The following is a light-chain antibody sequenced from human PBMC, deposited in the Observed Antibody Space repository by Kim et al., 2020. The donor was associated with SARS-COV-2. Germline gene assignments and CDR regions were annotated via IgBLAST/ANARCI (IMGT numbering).Light chain of an antibody. Sequence: QLVLTQSPSASASLGASVQLTCILSSGHSSYAIAWHQQQPGKGPRFLMKVNRDGSHIKGDGIPDRFSGSTSGAERYLTISCLQPEDEADYYCQTWDTGIRVFGGGTQLTVL. CDR2: VNRDGSH. J-gene: IGLJ3*02. CDR3: QTWDTGIRV. V-gene: IGLV4-69*01. CDR1: SGHSSYA.